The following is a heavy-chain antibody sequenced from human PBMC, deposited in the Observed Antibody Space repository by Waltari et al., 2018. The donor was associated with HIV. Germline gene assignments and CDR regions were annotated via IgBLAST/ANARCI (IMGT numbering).Heavy chain of an antibody. D-gene: IGHD2-15*01. Sequence: EVQLVESGGVVVQPGGSLRVSCAASGFTFDVYTMHWVRQAPGKGLEWVSLISWDGGSTYYADSVKGRFTISRDNSKNSLYLQMNSLRTEDTALYYCAKPSLEDIGGMDVWGQGTTVTVSS. CDR1: GFTFDVYT. CDR3: AKPSLEDIGGMDV. J-gene: IGHJ6*02. V-gene: IGHV3-43*01. CDR2: ISWDGGST.